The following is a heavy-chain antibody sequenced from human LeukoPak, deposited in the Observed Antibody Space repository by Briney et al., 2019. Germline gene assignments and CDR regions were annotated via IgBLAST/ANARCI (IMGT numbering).Heavy chain of an antibody. V-gene: IGHV3-7*01. CDR2: INQDGSEE. CDR1: RFTVSSYW. J-gene: IGHJ4*02. Sequence: PGGALRLSCAASRFTVSSYWMSCVREAPGKGLEWVAHINQDGSEEHYMDSVKARFTISRDNAKNSLSLQMNSLRAEDTAVYYCVRDGGVSGYDLLDYWGQGTLVTVSS. D-gene: IGHD5-12*01. CDR3: VRDGGVSGYDLLDY.